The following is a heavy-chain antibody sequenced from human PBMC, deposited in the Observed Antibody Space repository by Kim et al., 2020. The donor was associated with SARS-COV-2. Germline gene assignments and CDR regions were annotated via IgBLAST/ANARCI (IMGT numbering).Heavy chain of an antibody. CDR1: GGSFSGYY. J-gene: IGHJ2*01. Sequence: SETLSLTCAVYGGSFSGYYWSWIRQPPGKGLEWIGEINHSGSTNYNPSLKSRVTTSVDTSKNQFSLKLSSVTAADTAVYYCARRGPIAAAVINWYFDLWGRGTLVTVSS. V-gene: IGHV4-34*01. CDR2: INHSGST. CDR3: ARRGPIAAAVINWYFDL. D-gene: IGHD6-13*01.